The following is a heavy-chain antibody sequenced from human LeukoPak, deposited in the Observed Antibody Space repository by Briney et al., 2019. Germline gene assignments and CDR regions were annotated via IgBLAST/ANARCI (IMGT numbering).Heavy chain of an antibody. D-gene: IGHD3-10*01. V-gene: IGHV4-59*01. J-gene: IGHJ4*02. CDR3: ARVRDRYGETDY. Sequence: SETLSLTCTVSGGYMSSNYWGWIRRPPGKGLEWIGYIHHTRGATYSPSLRSRLSLSIDTSRNQFSLRLNSVTPADTAVYFRARVRDRYGETDYWGQGALVTVSS. CDR1: GGYMSSNY. CDR2: IHHTRGA.